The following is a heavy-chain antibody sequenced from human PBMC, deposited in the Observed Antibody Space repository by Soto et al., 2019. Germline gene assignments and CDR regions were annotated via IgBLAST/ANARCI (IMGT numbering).Heavy chain of an antibody. Sequence: QLQLQESGPGLVKPSETLSLTCTVSGGSISSSSYYWGWIRQPPGKGLEWIGSIYYSGSTDYNPSLKGRVTISVDTSKNQFSLKLSSVTAADTAVYYCARSRTTVVTLDYWGQVTLVTVSS. CDR1: GGSISSSSYY. V-gene: IGHV4-39*01. CDR3: ARSRTTVVTLDY. CDR2: IYYSGST. J-gene: IGHJ4*02. D-gene: IGHD4-17*01.